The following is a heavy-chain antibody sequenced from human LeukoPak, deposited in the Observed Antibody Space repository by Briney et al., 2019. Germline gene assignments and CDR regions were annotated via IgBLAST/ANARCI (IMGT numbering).Heavy chain of an antibody. CDR1: GFTFSSYA. Sequence: GSLRLSCAASGFTFSSYAMSWIRQPPGKGLEWIGEINHSGSTNYNPSLKSRVTISVDTSKNQFSLKLSSVTAADTAVYYCARVRDYYDSSGLYYFDYWGQGTLVTVSS. CDR3: ARVRDYYDSSGLYYFDY. CDR2: INHSGST. J-gene: IGHJ4*02. V-gene: IGHV4-34*01. D-gene: IGHD3-22*01.